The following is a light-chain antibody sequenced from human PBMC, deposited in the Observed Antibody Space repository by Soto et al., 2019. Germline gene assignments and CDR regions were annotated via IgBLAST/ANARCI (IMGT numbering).Light chain of an antibody. J-gene: IGLJ1*01. CDR1: SSDVGAYDY. V-gene: IGLV2-8*01. CDR3: SSCAGSNNCPYV. CDR2: EIN. Sequence: QSALTQPPSASGSPGQSVTISCTGTSSDVGAYDYVSWYQQHPGKAPKLMIYEINKRPSGVPDRFSGSKSGNTASLTVSVLQAEDEADSDCSSCAGSNNCPYVFGTGTKVTVL.